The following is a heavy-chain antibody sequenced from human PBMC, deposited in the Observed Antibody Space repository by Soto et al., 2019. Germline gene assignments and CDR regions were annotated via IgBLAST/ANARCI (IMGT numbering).Heavy chain of an antibody. V-gene: IGHV3-9*01. CDR1: GFTFDDYA. Sequence: EVQLVESGGDLVQPGRSLRLSCAASGFTFDDYAMHWVRQAPGKGLEWVSSISWKSDSIGYADSVRGRFTISRDNAKNSLYLQMNSLRGEDTALYYCTKDMDDTSGWYGMDSWGQGTLVTVSS. D-gene: IGHD6-19*01. CDR3: TKDMDDTSGWYGMDS. J-gene: IGHJ4*02. CDR2: ISWKSDSI.